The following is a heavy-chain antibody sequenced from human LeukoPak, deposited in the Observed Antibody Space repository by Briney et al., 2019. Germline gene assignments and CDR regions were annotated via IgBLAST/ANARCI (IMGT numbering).Heavy chain of an antibody. J-gene: IGHJ4*02. D-gene: IGHD3-3*01. CDR2: MNPNSVKT. Sequence: GASVKDSCKASGYTFTSYDINWGRQDTGQGLEWMGWMNPNSVKTGYAQKFQGRVTITRNTSISTPYMALSSLRSEDTTVYYCARGRALRFLAWLHPHFDFWGQGTLVTVSS. CDR3: ARGRALRFLAWLHPHFDF. CDR1: GYTFTSYD. V-gene: IGHV1-8*03.